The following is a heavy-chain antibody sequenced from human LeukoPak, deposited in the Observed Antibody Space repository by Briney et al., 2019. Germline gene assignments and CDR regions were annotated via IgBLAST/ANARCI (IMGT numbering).Heavy chain of an antibody. CDR2: IYHSGST. CDR3: ARAGQQLGAFDI. Sequence: SETLSLTCAVSGGSISSGGYSWSWIRQPPGKGLEWIGYIYHSGSTYYNPSLKSRVTISVDRSKNQFSLKLSSVTAADTAVYYCARAGQQLGAFDIWGQGTMVTVSS. D-gene: IGHD6-13*01. V-gene: IGHV4-30-2*01. J-gene: IGHJ3*02. CDR1: GGSISSGGYS.